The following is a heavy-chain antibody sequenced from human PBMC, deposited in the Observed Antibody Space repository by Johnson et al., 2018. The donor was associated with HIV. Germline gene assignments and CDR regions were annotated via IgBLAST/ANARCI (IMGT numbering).Heavy chain of an antibody. Sequence: QMQLVESGGSVVRPGGSLRLSCAASGFTFSSCAMHWVRQAPGKGLEWETIISYDGINKYFADSVKGRFTISRDSSKNTLYLQMNSLRAEDTALYYCARGGLGYQNFHDPFDVWGQGTMVTVSS. V-gene: IGHV3-30*04. D-gene: IGHD3-16*02. CDR2: ISYDGINK. CDR1: GFTFSSCA. J-gene: IGHJ3*01. CDR3: ARGGLGYQNFHDPFDV.